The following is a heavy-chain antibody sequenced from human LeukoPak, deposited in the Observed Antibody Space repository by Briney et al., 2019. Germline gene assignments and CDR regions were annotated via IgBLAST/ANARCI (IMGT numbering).Heavy chain of an antibody. CDR3: ARYSRGWYNAFDF. CDR1: GGSISSGGYY. V-gene: IGHV4-31*03. J-gene: IGHJ3*01. Sequence: SETLSLTCTVSGGSISSGGYYWSWIRQHPGKGLEWIGYIYYSGSTYYNPSLKSRVTISVDTSKNQFSLKLTSVTAADTAVYYCARYSRGWYNAFDFWGQGTMVTVSS. CDR2: IYYSGST. D-gene: IGHD6-19*01.